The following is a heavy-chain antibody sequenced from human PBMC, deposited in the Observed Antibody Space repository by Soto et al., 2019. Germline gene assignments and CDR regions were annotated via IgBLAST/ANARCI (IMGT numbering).Heavy chain of an antibody. Sequence: QLQLQESGPGLVKPSETLSLTCTVSGGSISSSSYYWGWIRQPPGKGLEWIGSIYYSGSTYYNPSLKSRVTTSVDTTKNQFSRKLSSVAAADTAVYYCARRRRQWLTDYWGQGTLVTVSS. CDR3: ARRRRQWLTDY. V-gene: IGHV4-39*01. CDR1: GGSISSSSYY. CDR2: IYYSGST. D-gene: IGHD6-19*01. J-gene: IGHJ4*02.